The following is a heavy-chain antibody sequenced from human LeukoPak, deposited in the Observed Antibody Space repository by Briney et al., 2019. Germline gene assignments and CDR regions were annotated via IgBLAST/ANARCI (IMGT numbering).Heavy chain of an antibody. D-gene: IGHD3-16*02. CDR2: IRSKAHGGTT. J-gene: IGHJ4*02. Sequence: GRSLRLSCTASGFTFGDYAMSWVRQAPGKGLEWVGFIRSKAHGGTTEYAASVKGRFTISRDDSKSIAYLQMNSLKTEDTAVYYCTRDANIMITFGGVIANDYWGQGALVTVSS. CDR1: GFTFGDYA. CDR3: TRDANIMITFGGVIANDY. V-gene: IGHV3-49*04.